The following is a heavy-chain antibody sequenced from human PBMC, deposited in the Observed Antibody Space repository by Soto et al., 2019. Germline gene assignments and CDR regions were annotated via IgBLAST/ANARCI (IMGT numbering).Heavy chain of an antibody. CDR2: INPNSGGT. CDR3: ARALQPYYDFWSGYFDY. D-gene: IGHD3-3*01. CDR1: GYTFTGYY. J-gene: IGHJ4*02. V-gene: IGHV1-2*02. Sequence: GASVKVSCKASGYTFTGYYMHWVRQAPGQGLEWMGWINPNSGGTNYAQKFQGRVTMTRDTSISTAYMELSRLRSDDTAVYYCARALQPYYDFWSGYFDYWGQGTLVTVSS.